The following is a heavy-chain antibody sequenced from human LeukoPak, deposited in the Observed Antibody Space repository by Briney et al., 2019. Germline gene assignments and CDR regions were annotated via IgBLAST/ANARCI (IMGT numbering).Heavy chain of an antibody. V-gene: IGHV1-69*05. J-gene: IGHJ4*02. CDR3: TRHVYDSSGYVDY. CDR2: IIPIFGTA. D-gene: IGHD3-22*01. Sequence: SVKVSCKASGGTFSSYAFSWVRQAPGQGLEWMGRIIPIFGTANHAQKFQGRVTITTDESTSTAYMELSSLRSEDTAVYYCTRHVYDSSGYVDYWGQGTLVTVSS. CDR1: GGTFSSYA.